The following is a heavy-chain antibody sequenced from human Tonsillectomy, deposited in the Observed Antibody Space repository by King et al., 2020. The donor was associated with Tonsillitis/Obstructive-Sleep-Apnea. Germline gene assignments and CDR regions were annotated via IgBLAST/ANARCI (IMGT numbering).Heavy chain of an antibody. Sequence: QLVQSGAEVKKPGASVKLSCKASGYTFSSYAMHWVRQAPGQRPEWMGWINAANGYTEYSQKFRGRVTMTSDTSANTAFMELGSLTSGDTAVYYCARESPNAEGDYWGQGTLVTVSS. CDR1: GYTFSSYA. D-gene: IGHD2-8*01. J-gene: IGHJ4*02. V-gene: IGHV1-3*01. CDR2: INAANGYT. CDR3: ARESPNAEGDY.